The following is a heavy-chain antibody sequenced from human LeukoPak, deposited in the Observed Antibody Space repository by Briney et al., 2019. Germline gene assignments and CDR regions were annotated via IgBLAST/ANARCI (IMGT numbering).Heavy chain of an antibody. CDR1: GYTFTSYG. CDR3: ARDLSYDSSGYYRNDAFDI. V-gene: IGHV1-18*01. D-gene: IGHD3-22*01. Sequence: GASVKVSCKASGYTFTSYGISWVRQAPRQGLEWVGWISAYNGNTNYAQKLQGRVTMNTDTSTSTAYMELRSLRSDDTAVYYCARDLSYDSSGYYRNDAFDIWGQGTMVTVSS. CDR2: ISAYNGNT. J-gene: IGHJ3*02.